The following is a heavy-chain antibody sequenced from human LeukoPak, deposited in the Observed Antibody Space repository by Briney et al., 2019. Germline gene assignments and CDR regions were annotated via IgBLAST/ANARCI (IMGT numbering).Heavy chain of an antibody. V-gene: IGHV4-59*01. CDR2: IYHGGST. Sequence: SETLSLTCTVSGGPISSYYWSWIRQPPGKGLEWIGYIYHGGSTYYNPSLKSRVTISVDTSKNQFSLKLSSVTAADTAVYYCAIMVQGVHTYFGSWGQGNLVAVSS. D-gene: IGHD3-10*01. CDR3: AIMVQGVHTYFGS. J-gene: IGHJ4*02. CDR1: GGPISSYY.